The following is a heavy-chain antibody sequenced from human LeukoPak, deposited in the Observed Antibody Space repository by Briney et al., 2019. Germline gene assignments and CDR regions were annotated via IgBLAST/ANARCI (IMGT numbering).Heavy chain of an antibody. Sequence: NHGESLKISCQASGYSFTGYWIAWVRQMPGKGLEWMGIIYPGDSDTRYSPSFQGQVTISADKSISTAYLQWSSLKASDTAMYYCARRYYGSGSYYNWFDPWGQGTLVTVSS. CDR2: IYPGDSDT. CDR3: ARRYYGSGSYYNWFDP. V-gene: IGHV5-51*01. CDR1: GYSFTGYW. J-gene: IGHJ5*02. D-gene: IGHD3-10*01.